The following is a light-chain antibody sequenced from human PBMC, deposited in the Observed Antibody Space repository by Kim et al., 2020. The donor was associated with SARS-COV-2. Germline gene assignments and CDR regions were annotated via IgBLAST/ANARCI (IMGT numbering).Light chain of an antibody. CDR3: SSYTSSSIWV. Sequence: GQSITISCTGTSRDVGAYNYVSWYQQYPGKAPKLIIYDVSRRPSGVSSRFSGSKSGNTASLTISGLQGEDEGGYYCSSYTSSSIWVFGGGTKLTVL. CDR2: DVS. V-gene: IGLV2-14*04. CDR1: SRDVGAYNY. J-gene: IGLJ3*02.